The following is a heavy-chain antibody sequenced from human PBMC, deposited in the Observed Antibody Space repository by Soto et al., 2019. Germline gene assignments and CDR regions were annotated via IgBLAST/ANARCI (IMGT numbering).Heavy chain of an antibody. D-gene: IGHD3-22*01. CDR1: GFTVSSNY. CDR2: IYSGGST. Sequence: EVQLVESGGGLVQPGGSLRLSCAASGFTVSSNYMSWVRQAPGKGLEWVSVIYSGGSTYYADSVKGRFTISRHNSKNTLYLQMNSLRAEDTAVYYCARGPYYDSSGYLASYGMDVWGQGTTVTVSS. CDR3: ARGPYYDSSGYLASYGMDV. V-gene: IGHV3-53*04. J-gene: IGHJ6*02.